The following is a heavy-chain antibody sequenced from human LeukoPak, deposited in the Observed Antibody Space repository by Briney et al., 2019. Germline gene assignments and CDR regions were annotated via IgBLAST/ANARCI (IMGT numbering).Heavy chain of an antibody. CDR1: GGSISSYY. CDR2: IYYSGST. Sequence: SETLSLTCTVSGGSISSYYWSWIRQPPGKGLEWIGYIYYSGSTNYNPSLKSRVTISVDTSKNQFSLKLSSVTAADTAVYYCARNNDWNYVGDFDYWGQGTLVTVSS. V-gene: IGHV4-59*08. CDR3: ARNNDWNYVGDFDY. J-gene: IGHJ4*02. D-gene: IGHD1-7*01.